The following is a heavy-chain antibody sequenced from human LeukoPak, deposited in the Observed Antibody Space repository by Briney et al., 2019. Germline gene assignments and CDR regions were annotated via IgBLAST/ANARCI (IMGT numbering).Heavy chain of an antibody. CDR1: GGSISSYY. Sequence: PSETLSLTCTVSGGSISSYYWSWIRQPPGKGLEWIGYIYYSGSTNYNPSLKSRVTISVDTSKNQFSLKLSSVTAADTAVYYRARDLSVLTGYSYDVWGQGTLVTVSS. D-gene: IGHD5-18*01. V-gene: IGHV4-59*01. J-gene: IGHJ4*02. CDR2: IYYSGST. CDR3: ARDLSVLTGYSYDV.